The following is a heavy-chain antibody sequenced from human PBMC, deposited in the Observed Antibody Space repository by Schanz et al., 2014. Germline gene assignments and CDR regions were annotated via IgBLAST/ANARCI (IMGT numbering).Heavy chain of an antibody. Sequence: EVQLLESGGGLVQPGGSLRLSCVASGFRFDDYAMHWVRQAPGKGLEWVSGMSWNAGSLGYGDSVKGRFTISRDNAKNSLYLQMNSLRAEDTALYYCARGTTQSCIGPSCFEYFQHWGQGALVTVSS. D-gene: IGHD2-2*01. V-gene: IGHV3-9*01. CDR3: ARGTTQSCIGPSCFEYFQH. CDR1: GFRFDDYA. CDR2: MSWNAGSL. J-gene: IGHJ1*01.